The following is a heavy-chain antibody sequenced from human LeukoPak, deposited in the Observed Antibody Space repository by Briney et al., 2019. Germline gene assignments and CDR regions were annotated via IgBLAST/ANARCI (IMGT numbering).Heavy chain of an antibody. CDR2: IQYDGSSK. Sequence: PGGSLRLSCAASGFIFSNYAMYWVRQAPGKGLEWVAFIQYDGSSKYHGDSVKGRITISRDNTKNTLHLQMNSLRVEDTAVYYCAKDSEYFNFASWGQGTLVTVSS. J-gene: IGHJ4*02. V-gene: IGHV3-30*02. CDR1: GFIFSNYA. CDR3: AKDSEYFNFAS. D-gene: IGHD2/OR15-2a*01.